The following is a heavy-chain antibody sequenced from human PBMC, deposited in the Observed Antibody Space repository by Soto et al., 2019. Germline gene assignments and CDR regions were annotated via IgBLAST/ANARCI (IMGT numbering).Heavy chain of an antibody. CDR2: TYYRTRWYY. D-gene: IGHD1-7*01. V-gene: IGHV6-1*01. Sequence: SQTLSLTCVISGDSVSSNSAAWNWIRQSPSRGLEWLGRTYYRTRWYYDYAVSVRSRITVNPDTSKNQFSLQLTSVTPEDTAVYYCAGTTSHYWYYMDVWGKGNPGHRLL. CDR3: AGTTSHYWYYMDV. CDR1: GDSVSSNSAA. J-gene: IGHJ6*03.